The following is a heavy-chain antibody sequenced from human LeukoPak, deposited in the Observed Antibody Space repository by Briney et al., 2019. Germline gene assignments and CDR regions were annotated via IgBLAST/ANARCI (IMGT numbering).Heavy chain of an antibody. V-gene: IGHV3-48*01. CDR1: GFTFSSYG. Sequence: GGSLRLSCAASGFTFSSYGMNWVRQAPGKGLEWVSYISSSSTIYYADSVKGRFTISRDNAKNSLYLQVNSLRAEDTAVYYCARDGGYSGYDGVLDYWGQGTLVTVSS. CDR3: ARDGGYSGYDGVLDY. J-gene: IGHJ4*02. CDR2: ISSSSTI. D-gene: IGHD5-12*01.